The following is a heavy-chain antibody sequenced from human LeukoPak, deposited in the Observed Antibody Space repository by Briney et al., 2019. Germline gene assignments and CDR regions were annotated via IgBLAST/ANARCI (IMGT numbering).Heavy chain of an antibody. V-gene: IGHV3-9*01. CDR1: GFTFRDSA. CDR3: AKEGSVCTNGICRYFDY. D-gene: IGHD2-8*01. CDR2: ISWSSEYM. J-gene: IGHJ4*02. Sequence: GGSLRLSCAASGFTFRDSAMHWVRQVPGKGLEWVSSISWSSEYMYYADSVKGRFTISRDNAKNSLYLQMDSLRAEDTALYYCAKEGSVCTNGICRYFDYWGQGTLVTVSS.